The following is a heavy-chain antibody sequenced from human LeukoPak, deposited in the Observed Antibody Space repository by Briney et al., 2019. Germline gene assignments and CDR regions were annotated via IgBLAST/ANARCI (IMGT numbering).Heavy chain of an antibody. Sequence: SQTLSLTCTVSGGSISSGDYYWGWIRQPPGKGLEWIGSIYHSGSTYYNPSLKSRVTISVDTSKNQFSLKLSSVTAADTAVYYCARGDIHGSGSTKFDYWGQGTLVTVSS. CDR1: GGSISSGDYY. CDR3: ARGDIHGSGSTKFDY. CDR2: IYHSGST. V-gene: IGHV4-39*07. J-gene: IGHJ4*02. D-gene: IGHD3-10*01.